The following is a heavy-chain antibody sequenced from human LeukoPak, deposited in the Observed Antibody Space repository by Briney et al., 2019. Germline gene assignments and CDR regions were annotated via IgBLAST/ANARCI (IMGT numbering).Heavy chain of an antibody. CDR2: ISAYHGYT. Sequence: GASETVSCKASGYTFNSYGLTWVRQAPGQGLEWMGWISAYHGYTKYAQKVKGRVTITTDTSTSTAYMELRSLRSDDTAVYYCARGTRGYSYGDYFHYMDVWGKGTPLTVSS. CDR3: ARGTRGYSYGDYFHYMDV. CDR1: GYTFNSYG. J-gene: IGHJ6*03. D-gene: IGHD5-18*01. V-gene: IGHV1-18*01.